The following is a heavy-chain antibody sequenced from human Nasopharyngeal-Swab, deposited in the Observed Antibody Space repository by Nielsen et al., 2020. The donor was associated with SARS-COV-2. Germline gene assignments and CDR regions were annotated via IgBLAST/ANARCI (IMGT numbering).Heavy chain of an antibody. CDR3: ARDLLRFFDIFTAPSYFQY. D-gene: IGHD3-9*01. V-gene: IGHV3-23*01. CDR2: ISGPGDTT. CDR1: GFTFRTYA. Sequence: ETLSLTCAASGFTFRTYAMNWVRQAPGKGLEWVSVISGPGDTTSYADSVKGRFTISRDNSKNTLYLQMNSLRAEDTAVYYCARDLLRFFDIFTAPSYFQYWGQGILVTVSS. J-gene: IGHJ4*02.